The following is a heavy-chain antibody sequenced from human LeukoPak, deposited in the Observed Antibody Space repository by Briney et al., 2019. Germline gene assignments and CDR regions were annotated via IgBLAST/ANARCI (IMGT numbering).Heavy chain of an antibody. CDR2: IYYSGST. CDR3: ARAVVINTYYFDY. CDR1: GGSISTYY. J-gene: IGHJ4*02. Sequence: SETLSLTCTVSGGSISTYYWNWIRQPPGKGLEWIGYIYYSGSTYYNPSLKSRVTISVDTSKNQFSLKLSSVTAADTAVYYCARAVVINTYYFDYWGQGTLVTVSS. V-gene: IGHV4-59*06. D-gene: IGHD2/OR15-2a*01.